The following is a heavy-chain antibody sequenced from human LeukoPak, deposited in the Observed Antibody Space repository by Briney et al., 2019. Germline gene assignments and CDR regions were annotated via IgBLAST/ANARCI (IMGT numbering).Heavy chain of an antibody. V-gene: IGHV3-7*01. Sequence: GGSLRLSCAASGFTFSNYAMAWVRQAPGKGLEWVANIKQDGSEKYYVDSVKGRFTISRDNAKNSLYLQMNSLRAEDTAVYYCAREPYGGTTSYYYYYMDVWGKGTTVTVSS. D-gene: IGHD4-11*01. J-gene: IGHJ6*03. CDR2: IKQDGSEK. CDR1: GFTFSNYA. CDR3: AREPYGGTTSYYYYYMDV.